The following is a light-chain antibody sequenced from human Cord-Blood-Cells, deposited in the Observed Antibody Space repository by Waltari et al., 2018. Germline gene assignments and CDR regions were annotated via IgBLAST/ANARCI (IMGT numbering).Light chain of an antibody. J-gene: IGLJ2*01. Sequence: QSALTQPRSVSGSPGQSVTISCTGTSSDVGGYNYVSWYQPHPGKAPKLMIYDVSKRPSGVPDRFSGSKSGNMASLTISGLQAEDEADYYCCSYAGSYTVVFGGGTKLTVL. CDR3: CSYAGSYTVV. CDR2: DVS. CDR1: SSDVGGYNY. V-gene: IGLV2-11*01.